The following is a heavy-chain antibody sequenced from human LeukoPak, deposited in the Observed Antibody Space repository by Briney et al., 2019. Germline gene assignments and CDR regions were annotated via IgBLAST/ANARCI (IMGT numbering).Heavy chain of an antibody. CDR1: GFTFSSYG. V-gene: IGHV3-30*18. CDR2: ISYDGSNK. CDR3: AKGHRSYFDY. Sequence: GRSLRLSCAASGFTFSSYGMHWVRQAPGKGLEWVAVISYDGSNKYYADSVKGRLTISRDNSKNTLYLQMNSLRAEDTAVYYCAKGHRSYFDYWGQGTLVTVSS. J-gene: IGHJ4*02.